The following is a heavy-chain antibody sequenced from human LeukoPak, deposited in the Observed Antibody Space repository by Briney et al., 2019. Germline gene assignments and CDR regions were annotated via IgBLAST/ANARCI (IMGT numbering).Heavy chain of an antibody. D-gene: IGHD2-2*01. CDR1: GGSMTDYY. CDR3: ARQDIPDAIGGHFDR. V-gene: IGHV4-59*08. J-gene: IGHJ4*02. Sequence: PSETLSLTCSLSGGSMTDYYWSWIRQPPGKGLEWIGFIYHSGTTNYNPSLKSRVTISIDTSNKQFSLKLTSVTAADTAMYYCARQDIPDAIGGHFDRWGQGTLVTVSS. CDR2: IYHSGTT.